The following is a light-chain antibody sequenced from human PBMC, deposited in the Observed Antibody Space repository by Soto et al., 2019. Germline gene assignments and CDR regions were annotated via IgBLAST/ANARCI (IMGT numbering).Light chain of an antibody. V-gene: IGLV2-14*01. J-gene: IGLJ1*01. CDR3: SSYATGGSYV. CDR2: DVS. CDR1: RPVDGGSNS. Sequence: QPACVLAPTRPPTAPSWSGSRPVDGGSNSVSWYQQHPGKAPKLLIYDVSNRPSGVSNRFSGSKSDNTASLTISGLQAEDEADYYCSSYATGGSYVFGTGTKVTVL.